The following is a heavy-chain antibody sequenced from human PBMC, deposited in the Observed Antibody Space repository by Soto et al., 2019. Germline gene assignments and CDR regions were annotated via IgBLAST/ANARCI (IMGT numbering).Heavy chain of an antibody. CDR3: AKDASNYGSPYFDY. D-gene: IGHD4-17*01. J-gene: IGHJ4*02. V-gene: IGHV3-30*18. CDR2: ISYDGSNK. Sequence: GGSLRLSCAASGFTFSSYGMHWVRQAPGKGLEWVAVISYDGSNKYYADSVKGRFTISRDNSKNTLYLQMNSLRAEDTAVYYCAKDASNYGSPYFDYWGQGTLVTVSS. CDR1: GFTFSSYG.